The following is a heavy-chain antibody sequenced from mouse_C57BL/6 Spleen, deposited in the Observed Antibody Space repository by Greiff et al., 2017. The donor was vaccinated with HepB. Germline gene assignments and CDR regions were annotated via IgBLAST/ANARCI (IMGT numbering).Heavy chain of an antibody. CDR1: GFSLTSYG. D-gene: IGHD2-1*01. CDR3: AREGIYGNSLFAY. CDR2: IWSGGST. V-gene: IGHV2-2*01. Sequence: VMLVESGPGLVQPSQSLSITCTVSGFSLTSYGVHWVRQSPGKGLEWLGVIWSGGSTDYNAAFISRLSISKDNSKSQVFFKMNSLQADDTAIYYCAREGIYGNSLFAYWGQGTLVTVSA. J-gene: IGHJ3*01.